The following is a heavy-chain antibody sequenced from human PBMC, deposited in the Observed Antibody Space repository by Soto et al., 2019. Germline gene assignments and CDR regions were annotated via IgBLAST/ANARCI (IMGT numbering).Heavy chain of an antibody. CDR3: ARHIFWFDP. V-gene: IGHV4-39*01. CDR2: IYYSGST. Sequence: NPSETLSLTCTVSGGSISSSSYYWGWIRQPPGKGLEWIGSIYYSGSTYYNPSLKSRVTISVDTSKNQFSLKLSSVTAADTAVYYCARHIFWFDPWGQGTLVTVSS. J-gene: IGHJ5*02. D-gene: IGHD3-9*01. CDR1: GGSISSSSYY.